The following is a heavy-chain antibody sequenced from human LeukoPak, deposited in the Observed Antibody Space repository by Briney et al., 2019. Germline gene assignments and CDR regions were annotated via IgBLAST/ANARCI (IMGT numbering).Heavy chain of an antibody. CDR2: NNPGGGTT. CDR3: AREVESTDY. D-gene: IGHD3-3*01. J-gene: IGHJ4*02. Sequence: ASVKVSCKASGYTFTSYFMHWVRQAPGQGLEWMGINNPGGGTTSYAQKFQGRVTMTADTSTSTVYMELSSLRSEDTAMYYCAREVESTDYWGQGTLVTVSS. CDR1: GYTFTSYF. V-gene: IGHV1-46*01.